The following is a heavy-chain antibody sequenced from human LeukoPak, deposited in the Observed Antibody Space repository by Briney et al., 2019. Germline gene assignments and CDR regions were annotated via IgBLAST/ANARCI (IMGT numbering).Heavy chain of an antibody. CDR3: AKAAIVVVPAALSY. V-gene: IGHV3-33*06. CDR1: GFTFSSYG. D-gene: IGHD2-2*01. Sequence: GGSLRLSCAASGFTFSSYGMHWVRQAPGKGLEWVAVIWYDGSNKYYADSVKGRFTISRDNSKNTLYLQMNSLRAEDTAVYYCAKAAIVVVPAALSYWGQGTLVTVSS. CDR2: IWYDGSNK. J-gene: IGHJ4*02.